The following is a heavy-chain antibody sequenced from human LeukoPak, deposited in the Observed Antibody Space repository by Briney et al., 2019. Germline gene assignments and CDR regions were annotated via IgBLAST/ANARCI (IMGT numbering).Heavy chain of an antibody. CDR1: GFTFSNAW. V-gene: IGHV3-15*07. Sequence: GGSLRLSCAASGFTFSNAWMNWVRQAPGKGLEWVGRIKSKTDGGTTDYAAPVKGRFTISRDDSKNTLYLQMNSLKTEDTAVYYCTTDYYDSSGSIVYYYYYYGMDVWGQGTTVTVSS. CDR2: IKSKTDGGTT. CDR3: TTDYYDSSGSIVYYYYYYGMDV. D-gene: IGHD3-22*01. J-gene: IGHJ6*02.